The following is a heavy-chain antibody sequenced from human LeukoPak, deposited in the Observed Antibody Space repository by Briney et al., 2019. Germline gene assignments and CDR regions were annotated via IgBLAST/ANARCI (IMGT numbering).Heavy chain of an antibody. V-gene: IGHV7-4-1*02. CDR3: ARERPGVIFDY. CDR2: INPNTGNP. Sequence: ASVKVSCKASGYTFTNYYIHWVRQAPGQGLEWMGWINPNTGNPTYAQDFTGRFVFSLDTSVSTAYLQISTLKAEDTAVYYCARERPGVIFDYWGQGTLVTVSS. CDR1: GYTFTNYY. D-gene: IGHD3-10*01. J-gene: IGHJ4*02.